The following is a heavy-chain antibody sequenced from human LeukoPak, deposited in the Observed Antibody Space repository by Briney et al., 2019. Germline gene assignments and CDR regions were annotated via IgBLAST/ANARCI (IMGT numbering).Heavy chain of an antibody. D-gene: IGHD3-22*01. CDR1: RFTFSTYG. CDR3: AKDADISVELVVITSFDS. J-gene: IGHJ4*02. V-gene: IGHV3-23*01. Sequence: GGTLRLSCAASRFTFSTYGMNWVRQTPGKGLEWVSAISGSGNRAYHADSVKGRFTISRDNSKNMLYLQMNSLRAEDTALYYCAKDADISVELVVITSFDSWGQGTLVTVSS. CDR2: ISGSGNRA.